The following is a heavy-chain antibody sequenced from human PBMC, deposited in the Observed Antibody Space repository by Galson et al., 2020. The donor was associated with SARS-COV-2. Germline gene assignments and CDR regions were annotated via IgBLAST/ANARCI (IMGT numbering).Heavy chain of an antibody. J-gene: IGHJ6*02. D-gene: IGHD2-2*01. CDR3: AKGDLVVVPAAYYYYYYGMDV. V-gene: IGHV3-30*18. CDR1: GFTFSSYG. CDR2: ISYDGSNK. Sequence: TGGYLRLYCAASGFTFSSYGMHWVRQAPGKGLEWVAVISYDGSNKYYADSVKGRFTISRDNSKNTLYLQMNSLRAEDTAVYYCAKGDLVVVPAAYYYYYYGMDVWGQGTTVTVSS.